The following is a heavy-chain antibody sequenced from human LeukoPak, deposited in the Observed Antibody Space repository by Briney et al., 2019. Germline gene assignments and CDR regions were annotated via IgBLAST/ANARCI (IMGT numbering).Heavy chain of an antibody. CDR3: AITSSYGILAAVY. J-gene: IGHJ4*02. D-gene: IGHD3-9*01. CDR2: IIPIFSTA. V-gene: IGHV1-69*05. CDR1: GATFSSYA. Sequence: SVKVSCKASGATFSSYAISCGRQAPGQRLEWMGRIIPIFSTATYAQKFHGRVTITTDESTSTAYMELSSLRSEDTAVYYCAITSSYGILAAVYWGQGALVTVSS.